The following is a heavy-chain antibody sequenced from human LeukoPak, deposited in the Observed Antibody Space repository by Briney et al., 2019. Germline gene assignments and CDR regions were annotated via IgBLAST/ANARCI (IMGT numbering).Heavy chain of an antibody. CDR3: ARAHERGATIKGKWFDP. Sequence: SETLSLTCTVSGYSISSGYYWGWIRQPPGKGLEWIGSIYHSGSTYYNPSLKSQVTISVDTSKNQFSLKVKSVTAADTALYYCARAHERGATIKGKWFDPWGQGTLVTVSS. CDR1: GYSISSGYY. D-gene: IGHD5-12*01. V-gene: IGHV4-38-2*02. J-gene: IGHJ5*02. CDR2: IYHSGST.